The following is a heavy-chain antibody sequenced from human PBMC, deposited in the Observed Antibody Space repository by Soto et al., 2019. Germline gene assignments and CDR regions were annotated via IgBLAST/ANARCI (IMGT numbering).Heavy chain of an antibody. CDR2: ISGSGGST. D-gene: IGHD6-13*01. J-gene: IGHJ4*02. Sequence: PGGSLRLSCAASGFTFSSYAMSWVRQAPGKGLEWVSAISGSGGSTYYADSVKGRFTISRDNSKNTLYLQMNSLRAEDTAVYYCAKDRRASIAAAGTSVDYWGQGTLVTVSS. CDR3: AKDRRASIAAAGTSVDY. CDR1: GFTFSSYA. V-gene: IGHV3-23*01.